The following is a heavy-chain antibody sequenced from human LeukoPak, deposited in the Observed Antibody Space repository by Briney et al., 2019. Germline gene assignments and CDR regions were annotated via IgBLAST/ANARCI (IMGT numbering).Heavy chain of an antibody. CDR2: IIPIFGTA. CDR3: ARESLRLEGWFDP. Sequence: SVKVSCKASGGTFSSYAISWVRQAPGQGLEWMGGIIPIFGTANYAQKFQGRVTITTDESTSTAYMELSSLRSEDTGVYYCARESLRLEGWFDPWGQGTLVTVSS. J-gene: IGHJ5*02. CDR1: GGTFSSYA. V-gene: IGHV1-69*05. D-gene: IGHD6-25*01.